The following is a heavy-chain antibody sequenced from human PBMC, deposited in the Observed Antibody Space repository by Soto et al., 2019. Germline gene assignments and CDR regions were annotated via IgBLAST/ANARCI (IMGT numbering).Heavy chain of an antibody. CDR1: DDTSGSGSGH. V-gene: IGHV4-30-4*02. CDR3: ARVPCPFEFYYAMDV. CDR2: IFSSGTT. J-gene: IGHJ6*02. Sequence: SEILRDRWTVADDTSGSGSGHWSRIRQAPGKGLEWIGYIFSSGTTYYNPSLKSRLTMSLDTSQNQFSLKLNSVTAADTAVYFCARVPCPFEFYYAMDVWGQGTTVTVSS. D-gene: IGHD3-16*01.